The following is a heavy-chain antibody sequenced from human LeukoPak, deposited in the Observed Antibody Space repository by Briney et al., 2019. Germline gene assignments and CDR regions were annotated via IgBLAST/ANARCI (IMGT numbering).Heavy chain of an antibody. V-gene: IGHV4-59*08. CDR3: ARGAHDLLTTYYHFDS. D-gene: IGHD3-9*01. J-gene: IGHJ4*02. CDR1: GGSISSYY. Sequence: SETLSLTCTVSGGSISSYYWSWIRQPPGKGLEWIGYIYYSGSTNYNPSLKSRVTISVDTSKNQFSLKLSSVTVADTAVYYCARGAHDLLTTYYHFDSWGQGALVTVSS. CDR2: IYYSGST.